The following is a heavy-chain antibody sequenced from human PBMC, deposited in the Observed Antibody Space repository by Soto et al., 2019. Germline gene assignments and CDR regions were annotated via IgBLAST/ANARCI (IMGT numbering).Heavy chain of an antibody. CDR3: AIDLFGIDY. J-gene: IGHJ4*02. V-gene: IGHV1-18*01. D-gene: IGHD3-16*01. CDR1: GYTFTSYG. CDR2: INPYNGNT. Sequence: QVQLVQSGAEVKKPGASVKVSCKASGYTFTSYGISWVRQAPGQGLEWMGWINPYNGNTNYAQKLQGRVTMTTDTSTNAAYMELRSLRSDDTAGYCCAIDLFGIDYWGQGTLVTVSS.